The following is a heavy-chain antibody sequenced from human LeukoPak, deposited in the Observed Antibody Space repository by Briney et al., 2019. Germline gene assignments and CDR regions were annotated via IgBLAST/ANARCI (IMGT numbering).Heavy chain of an antibody. D-gene: IGHD3-22*01. CDR2: ITTSSRYI. Sequence: PGGSLRLSCAPSGFTFSSYTMHWVRQAPGKGLEWVSSITTSSRYIYYADSVKGRFTISRDSAENSLYLQMNSLRADDTAVYFCARDRGTFNYGGSGPVLEYFQHWGQGTLVTVSS. CDR3: ARDRGTFNYGGSGPVLEYFQH. CDR1: GFTFSSYT. V-gene: IGHV3-21*01. J-gene: IGHJ1*01.